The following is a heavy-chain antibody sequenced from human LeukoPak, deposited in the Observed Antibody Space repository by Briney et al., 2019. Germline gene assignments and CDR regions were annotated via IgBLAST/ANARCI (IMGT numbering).Heavy chain of an antibody. J-gene: IGHJ4*02. CDR1: GFTFNSYV. D-gene: IGHD6-19*01. Sequence: GGSLRLSCTASGFTFNSYVMTWVRQAPGKGLEWVSAIGGSGTTTYYADSVKGQFTISRDNSKNTLYLQMNSLRAEDTAVYYCAKALHNSGWYGITWGQGTLVTVSS. V-gene: IGHV3-23*01. CDR3: AKALHNSGWYGIT. CDR2: IGGSGTTT.